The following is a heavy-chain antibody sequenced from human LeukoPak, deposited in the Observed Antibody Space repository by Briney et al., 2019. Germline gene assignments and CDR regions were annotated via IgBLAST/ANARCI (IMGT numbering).Heavy chain of an antibody. V-gene: IGHV4-59*01. D-gene: IGHD3-10*01. J-gene: IGHJ3*02. CDR3: AREGTGQIDAFDI. Sequence: PSETLSLTCTVSGGSISSYYWSWIRQPPGKGLEWIGYIYYSGSTNYNPSLKSRVTIPVDTSKNQFSLKLSSVTAADTAVYYCAREGTGQIDAFDIWGQGTMVTVSS. CDR1: GGSISSYY. CDR2: IYYSGST.